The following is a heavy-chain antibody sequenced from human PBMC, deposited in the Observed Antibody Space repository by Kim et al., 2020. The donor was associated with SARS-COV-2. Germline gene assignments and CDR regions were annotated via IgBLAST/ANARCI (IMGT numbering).Heavy chain of an antibody. J-gene: IGHJ4*02. D-gene: IGHD1-26*01. Sequence: YNPTLKSRVTIAVDTSKNQFSLKLSSVTAADTAVYYCARAPRRGSYYFDYWGQGTLVTVSS. V-gene: IGHV4-59*01. CDR3: ARAPRRGSYYFDY.